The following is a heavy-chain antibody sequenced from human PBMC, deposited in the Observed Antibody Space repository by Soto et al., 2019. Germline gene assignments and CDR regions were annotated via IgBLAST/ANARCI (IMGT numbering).Heavy chain of an antibody. J-gene: IGHJ6*03. D-gene: IGHD5-12*01. Sequence: ASVKVSCKASGGTFSSYTISWVRQAPGQGLEWMGRIIPILGIANYAQKFQGRVTITADKSTSTAYMELSSLRSEDTAVYYCARDPWGYVATINYYYMDVWGKGTTVTVSS. CDR2: IIPILGIA. CDR1: GGTFSSYT. CDR3: ARDPWGYVATINYYYMDV. V-gene: IGHV1-69*04.